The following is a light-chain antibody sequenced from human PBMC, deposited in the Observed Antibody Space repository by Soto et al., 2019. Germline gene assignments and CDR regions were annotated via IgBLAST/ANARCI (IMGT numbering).Light chain of an antibody. CDR1: SSNIGTNY. Sequence: QSVLTQPPSASGTPGQRVTISCSGSSSNIGTNYVYWYQHLPGTAPKLLIYSNNQRPSGVPDRFSGSKSGTSASLALSGLRSEDESDYYCATWDDSLSVWVFGGGTKLTVL. V-gene: IGLV1-47*01. J-gene: IGLJ3*02. CDR2: SNN. CDR3: ATWDDSLSVWV.